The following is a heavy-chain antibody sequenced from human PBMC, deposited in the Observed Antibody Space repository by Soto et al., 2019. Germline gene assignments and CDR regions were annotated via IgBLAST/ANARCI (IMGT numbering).Heavy chain of an antibody. CDR1: GFTFSSYG. CDR3: AKSPGIAAADLGSSFDY. D-gene: IGHD6-13*01. J-gene: IGHJ4*02. V-gene: IGHV3-30*18. Sequence: QVQLVESGGGVVQPGRSLRLSCAASGFTFSSYGMHWVRQAPGKGLEWVAVISYDGSNKYYADSVKGRFTISRDNSKNTLYLQMNSLRAEDTAVYYCAKSPGIAAADLGSSFDYWGQGTLVTVSS. CDR2: ISYDGSNK.